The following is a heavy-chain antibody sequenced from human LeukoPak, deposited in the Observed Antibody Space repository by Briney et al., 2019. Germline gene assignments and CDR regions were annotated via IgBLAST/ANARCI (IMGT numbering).Heavy chain of an antibody. D-gene: IGHD3-22*01. CDR1: GGTFSSYA. J-gene: IGHJ4*02. V-gene: IGHV1-69*04. CDR3: ATDSSGYPFDY. CDR2: IIPIFGIA. Sequence: SVKVSCKASGGTFSSYAISWVRQAPGQGLEWMGRIIPIFGIANYAQKFQGRVTITADKSTSTAYMELSSLRSEDTAVHYCATDSSGYPFDYWGQGTLVTVSS.